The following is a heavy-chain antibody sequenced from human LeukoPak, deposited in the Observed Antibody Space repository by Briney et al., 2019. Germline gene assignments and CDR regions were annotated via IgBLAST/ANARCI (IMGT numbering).Heavy chain of an antibody. CDR2: ISDSGTTE. CDR3: ASDGTTNRYNWFDY. V-gene: IGHV3-48*03. J-gene: IGHJ5*01. D-gene: IGHD2-8*01. Sequence: PGGSLRLSCAASGFSLSSFQRNCVRQAPGKGLEWMSYISDSGTTEYYADSVKGRFTISRDNAKNSLYLQMHSLTGEATALYSCASDGTTNRYNWFDYWGQGTLVTVSS. CDR1: GFSLSSFQ.